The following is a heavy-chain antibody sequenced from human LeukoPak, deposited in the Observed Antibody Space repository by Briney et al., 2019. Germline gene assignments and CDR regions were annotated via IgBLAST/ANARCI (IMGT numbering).Heavy chain of an antibody. V-gene: IGHV1-18*01. CDR3: ARDQRSSSGYYPYYFDY. J-gene: IGHJ4*02. CDR2: ISAYNGNT. D-gene: IGHD3-22*01. CDR1: GYTFTSYG. Sequence: ASVKVSCKASGYTFTSYGISWVRHAPGQGLEWMGWISAYNGNTNYAQKLQARVTMTTDTSTSTAYTELRSLRSDDTAVYYCARDQRSSSGYYPYYFDYWGQGTLVTVSS.